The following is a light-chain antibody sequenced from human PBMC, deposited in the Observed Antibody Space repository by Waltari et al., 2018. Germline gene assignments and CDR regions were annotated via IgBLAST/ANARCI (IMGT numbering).Light chain of an antibody. CDR1: QDITNF. CDR2: DAS. V-gene: IGKV1-33*01. CDR3: QQHDNFPLT. J-gene: IGKJ4*01. Sequence: DIQMTQSPSSLSASGGDRVTITCQAIQDITNFLNWYQQKPGEAPKLMIYDASNLEAGVPSRFIGSGSGTDFTFTISSLQPEDIATYYCQQHDNFPLTFGGGTKVEIK.